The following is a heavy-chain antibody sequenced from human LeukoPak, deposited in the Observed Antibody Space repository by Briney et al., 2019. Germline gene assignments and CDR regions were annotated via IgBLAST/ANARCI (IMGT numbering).Heavy chain of an antibody. V-gene: IGHV4-59*01. CDR1: GGSISRYY. J-gene: IGHJ6*03. Sequence: SETLSLTCTVSGGSISRYYWSWIRQPPGKGLEGIGYIYYSGSTNYNPSLTSRGTISVDTSKNQYSLKLTSVTAADTAVYYCARTTEGGYTYGYFYYYYMDVWGKGTTVTISS. CDR3: ARTTEGGYTYGYFYYYYMDV. CDR2: IYYSGST. D-gene: IGHD5-18*01.